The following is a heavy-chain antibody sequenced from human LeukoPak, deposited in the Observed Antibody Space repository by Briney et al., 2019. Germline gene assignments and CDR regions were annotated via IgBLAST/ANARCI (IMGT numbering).Heavy chain of an antibody. V-gene: IGHV3-48*02. Sequence: GGSLRLSCAASGFSFSSHTMNWVRQAPGKGLEWLSYISSGGSAKYYADSVKGRFTISRDNAENSLFLQMNSLRDDDTAIYYCARLVAPRYFDYWGQGTLVTVSS. CDR1: GFSFSSHT. CDR2: ISSGGSAK. CDR3: ARLVAPRYFDY. D-gene: IGHD5-12*01. J-gene: IGHJ4*02.